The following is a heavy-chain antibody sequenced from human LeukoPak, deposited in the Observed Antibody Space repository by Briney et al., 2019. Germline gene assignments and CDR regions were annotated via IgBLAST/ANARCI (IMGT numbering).Heavy chain of an antibody. V-gene: IGHV5-51*01. D-gene: IGHD6-19*01. J-gene: IGHJ3*02. Sequence: GESLKISCKGSGYSFTSYWIGWVRQMPGKGQGWMGIIYPGDSDTSYSPSFQGQVTISADKSISTAYLQWSSLKASDTAMYYCARRRYPGYSSGRDAFDIWGQGTMVTVSS. CDR3: ARRRYPGYSSGRDAFDI. CDR2: IYPGDSDT. CDR1: GYSFTSYW.